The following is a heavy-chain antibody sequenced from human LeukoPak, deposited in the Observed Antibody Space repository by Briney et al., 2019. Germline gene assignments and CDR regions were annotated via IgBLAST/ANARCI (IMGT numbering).Heavy chain of an antibody. CDR3: ARAMVRGVIRN. CDR1: GGSISSGGYS. J-gene: IGHJ4*02. D-gene: IGHD3-10*01. Sequence: SETLSLTCAVSGGSISSGGYSWSWIRQPPGKGLEWIGYIYHSGSTYYNPSLKSRVTIPVDRSKNQFSLKLSSVTAADTAVYYCARAMVRGVIRNWGQGTLVTVSS. V-gene: IGHV4-30-2*01. CDR2: IYHSGST.